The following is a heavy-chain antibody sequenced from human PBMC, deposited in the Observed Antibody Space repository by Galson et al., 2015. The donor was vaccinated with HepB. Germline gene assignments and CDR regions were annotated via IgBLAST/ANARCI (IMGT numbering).Heavy chain of an antibody. CDR2: ISGSGGST. D-gene: IGHD3-22*01. Sequence: SLRLSCAASGFTFSSYAMSWVRQAPGKGLEWVSAISGSGGSTYYADSVKGRFTISRDNSKNTLYLQMNSLRAEDTAVYYCASDQGSGYYGSHYYYGMDVWGQGTTVTVSS. V-gene: IGHV3-23*01. CDR1: GFTFSSYA. J-gene: IGHJ6*02. CDR3: ASDQGSGYYGSHYYYGMDV.